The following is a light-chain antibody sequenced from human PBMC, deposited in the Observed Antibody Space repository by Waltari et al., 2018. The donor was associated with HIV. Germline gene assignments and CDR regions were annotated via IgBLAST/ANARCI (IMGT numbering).Light chain of an antibody. CDR2: QDS. J-gene: IGLJ2*01. V-gene: IGLV3-1*01. CDR3: QAWDRSTGV. CDR1: ELGFKY. Sequence: SYGLTQPPSVSVSPGQTATISCSGDELGFKYTAWYQQKPGQSPVLVIWQDSKRPSGIPGRFSGSNSGNTATLTIGGTQATDEADYFCQAWDRSTGVFGGGTKLTVL.